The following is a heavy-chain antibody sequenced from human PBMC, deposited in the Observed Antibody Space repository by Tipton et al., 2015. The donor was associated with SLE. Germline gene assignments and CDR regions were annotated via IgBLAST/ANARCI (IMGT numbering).Heavy chain of an antibody. V-gene: IGHV4-39*07. CDR1: GGSISSSSYY. D-gene: IGHD5-24*01. CDR2: IYYSGST. CDR3: ARGRGDGYKGYFDL. Sequence: TLSLTCTVSGGSISSSSYYWGWIRQPPGKGLEWIGSIYYSGSTYYNPSLKSRVTISVDTSKNQFSLKLSSVTAADTAVYYCARGRGDGYKGYFDLGGRGTLVTVSS. J-gene: IGHJ2*01.